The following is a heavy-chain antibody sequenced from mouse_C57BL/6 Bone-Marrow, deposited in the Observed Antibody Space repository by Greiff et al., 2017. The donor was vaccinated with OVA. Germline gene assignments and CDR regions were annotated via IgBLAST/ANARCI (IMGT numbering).Heavy chain of an antibody. CDR1: LFTFIYYL. Sequence: SLKLSFSSSLFTFIYYLMSWFRHAPRKGPEWVAFISNLAYSIYYADTVTGRFTISRENAKNTLYLEMSSLRSEDTAMYYCAREGNWDLGFDYWGQGTTLTVSS. J-gene: IGHJ2*01. CDR3: AREGNWDLGFDY. CDR2: ISNLAYSI. V-gene: IGHV5-15*01. D-gene: IGHD4-1*01.